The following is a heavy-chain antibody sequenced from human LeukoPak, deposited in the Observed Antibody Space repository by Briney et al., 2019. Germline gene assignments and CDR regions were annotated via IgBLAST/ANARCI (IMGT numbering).Heavy chain of an antibody. CDR1: GFTVSSNS. CDR2: ISSSGSTI. Sequence: GGSLRLSCTVSGFTVSSNSMCWVHQASGKGLEWVSYISSSGSTIYYADAVKGRFTISRDNSKNTLYLQMNSLRAEDTAVYYCAKDNRPGIAAAGTGYWGQGTLVTVSS. D-gene: IGHD6-13*01. CDR3: AKDNRPGIAAAGTGY. V-gene: IGHV3-48*01. J-gene: IGHJ4*02.